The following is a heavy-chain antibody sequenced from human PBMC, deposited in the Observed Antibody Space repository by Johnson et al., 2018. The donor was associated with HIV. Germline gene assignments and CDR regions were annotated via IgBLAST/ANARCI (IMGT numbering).Heavy chain of an antibody. CDR1: GFTFDDYG. D-gene: IGHD2-2*01. Sequence: EVHLVESGGGLVQPGGSLRLSCAASGFTFDDYGISWVRQAPGKGLEWVSLIYRGGSTYYADSVKGRFTISRDNSKNTLYLQMNSLRAEDTAVYYCARSGYCTTSSCTDDAFDIWGQGTMVTVSS. V-gene: IGHV3-66*01. J-gene: IGHJ3*02. CDR2: IYRGGST. CDR3: ARSGYCTTSSCTDDAFDI.